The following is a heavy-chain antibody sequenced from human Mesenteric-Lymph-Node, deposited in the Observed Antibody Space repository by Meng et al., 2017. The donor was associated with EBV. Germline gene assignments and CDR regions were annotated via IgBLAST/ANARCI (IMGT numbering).Heavy chain of an antibody. D-gene: IGHD6-19*01. CDR1: GFTVSANY. J-gene: IGHJ4*02. Sequence: EVQRGGAGGGLFQPGGSLGLSCAASGFTVSANYMSWVRQAPGKGLEWVSIIYSGGSTYYADSVKGRFTISRDNSKNTLYLQMNSLRAEDTAVYYCTREVDMAVADTVANWGQGTLVTVSS. V-gene: IGHV3-53*01. CDR2: IYSGGST. CDR3: TREVDMAVADTVAN.